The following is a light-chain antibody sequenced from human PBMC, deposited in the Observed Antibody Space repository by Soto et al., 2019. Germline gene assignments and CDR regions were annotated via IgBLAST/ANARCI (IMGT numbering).Light chain of an antibody. CDR1: SSDVGAYDF. J-gene: IGLJ1*01. CDR2: DVS. CDR3: TSYTSSNTLYV. Sequence: QSAPTQPASVSGSPGQSITISCTGTSSDVGAYDFVSWYQQHPDKAPKLMIYDVSNRPSGVSDRFSGSKSGNTASLTISGLLAEYEADYYCTSYTSSNTLYVFGTGTKLTVL. V-gene: IGLV2-14*01.